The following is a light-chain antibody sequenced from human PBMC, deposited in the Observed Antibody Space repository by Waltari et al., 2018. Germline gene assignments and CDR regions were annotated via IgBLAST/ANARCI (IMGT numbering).Light chain of an antibody. CDR2: KDT. J-gene: IGLJ2*01. CDR3: QSTDTIGTTVV. V-gene: IGLV3-25*03. Sequence: SYGLTQPPSVSVSPGQTARINCSGDVLTKEYGFWYQQKPGRAPVVVIFKDTERPAGIPGRFSGSGEGTTVTVTITGVQAEDEADYYCQSTDTIGTTVVFGGGTRLTAL. CDR1: VLTKEY.